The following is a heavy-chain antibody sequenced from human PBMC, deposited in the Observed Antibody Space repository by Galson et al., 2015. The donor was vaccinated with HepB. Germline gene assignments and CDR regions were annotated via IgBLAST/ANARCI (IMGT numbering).Heavy chain of an antibody. CDR2: IGSDLDGGTQ. J-gene: IGHJ4*02. CDR3: TTVDLSFGYGDEVD. Sequence: SLRLSCAASGFTFTHAWMSWVRQAPGKGLEWVGRIGSDLDGGTQDYAAPVKGRFIISRDDSKNTLYLQMNRLKTEDTAMYFCTTVDLSFGYGDEVDWGQGTLVTVSS. V-gene: IGHV3-15*04. D-gene: IGHD4-17*01. CDR1: GFTFTHAW.